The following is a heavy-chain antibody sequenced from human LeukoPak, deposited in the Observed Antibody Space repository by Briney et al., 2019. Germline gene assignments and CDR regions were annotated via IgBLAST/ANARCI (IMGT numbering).Heavy chain of an antibody. J-gene: IGHJ3*02. D-gene: IGHD2-15*01. CDR2: MSYMGSP. CDR1: GDSFSSHY. Sequence: SETLSLSCAVSGDSFSSHYWTWIRQPPGKGLGWLVYMSYMGSPNSNTSLKGRVPISIDTPKSRLSLKLSSVTAAATALYYCARDLVSVTKGFDIWGQGTMVSVSS. CDR3: ARDLVSVTKGFDI. V-gene: IGHV4-59*11.